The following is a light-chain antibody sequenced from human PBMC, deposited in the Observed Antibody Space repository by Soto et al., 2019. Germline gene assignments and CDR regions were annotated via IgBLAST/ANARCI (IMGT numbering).Light chain of an antibody. J-gene: IGKJ4*01. V-gene: IGKV3-20*01. Sequence: EIVLTQSPGTLSLSPGEGATLSCRASQSVSNNYLAWYRQRPGQAPRLLIYGASSRATGIPDRFSGSGSGTDFTLTISRLEPEDFAVYYCQQYGSSPLTFGEGTKVEIK. CDR3: QQYGSSPLT. CDR2: GAS. CDR1: QSVSNNY.